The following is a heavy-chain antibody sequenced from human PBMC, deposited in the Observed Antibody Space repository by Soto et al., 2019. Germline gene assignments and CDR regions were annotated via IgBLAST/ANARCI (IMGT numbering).Heavy chain of an antibody. CDR3: ASPTVTTSVYYYYYMDV. V-gene: IGHV3-11*01. J-gene: IGHJ6*03. CDR1: GFTFSDYY. CDR2: ISSSGSTI. D-gene: IGHD4-17*01. Sequence: GGSLRLSCAASGFTFSDYYMSWIRQAPGKGLEWVSYISSSGSTIYYADSVKGRFTISRDNAKNSLYLQMNSLRAEDTAVYYCASPTVTTSVYYYYYMDVWGKGTTVTVSS.